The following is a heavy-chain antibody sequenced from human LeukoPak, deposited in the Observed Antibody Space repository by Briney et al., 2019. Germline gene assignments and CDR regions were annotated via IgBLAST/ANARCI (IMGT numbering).Heavy chain of an antibody. J-gene: IGHJ4*02. CDR3: TTLGGWFDY. D-gene: IGHD6-19*01. Sequence: PGGSLRLSCAASGFTFSSYVMSWVRQAPGKGLERVSAISGSGGSTYYADSVKGRFTISRDNSKNTLYLQMNSLKTEDTAVYYCTTLGGWFDYWGQGALVTVSS. CDR1: GFTFSSYV. CDR2: ISGSGGST. V-gene: IGHV3-23*01.